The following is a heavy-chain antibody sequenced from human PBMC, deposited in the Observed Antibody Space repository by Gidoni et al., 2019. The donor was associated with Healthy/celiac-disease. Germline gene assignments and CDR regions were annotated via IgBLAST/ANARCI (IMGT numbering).Heavy chain of an antibody. CDR2: SYDGSNK. V-gene: IGHV3-30*18. CDR3: AKDFDARTGYGMDV. D-gene: IGHD3-10*01. J-gene: IGHJ6*02. Sequence: SYDGSNKYYADSVKGRFTISRDNSKNTLYLQMNSLRAEDTAVYYCAKDFDARTGYGMDVWGQGTTVTVSS.